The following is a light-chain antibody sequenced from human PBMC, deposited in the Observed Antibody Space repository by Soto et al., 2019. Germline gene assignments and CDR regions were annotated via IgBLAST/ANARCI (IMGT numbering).Light chain of an antibody. Sequence: QSVLTQPPSVSGAPGQRVTISCTGSSSNIGGGYDVHWYQQLPGTAPKLLIYGNSNRPSGVPDRFSGSKSGTSASLAITGLRAEDEADYYCQSYDSSLRGWVFGGETKVTVL. V-gene: IGLV1-40*01. J-gene: IGLJ3*02. CDR2: GNS. CDR3: QSYDSSLRGWV. CDR1: SSNIGGGYD.